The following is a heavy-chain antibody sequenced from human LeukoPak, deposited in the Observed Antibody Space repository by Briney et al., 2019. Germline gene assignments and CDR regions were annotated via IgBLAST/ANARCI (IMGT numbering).Heavy chain of an antibody. CDR2: ISAYNGNT. V-gene: IGHV1-18*01. Sequence: ASVKVSCKASGYTFTSYGISWVRQAPGQGLEWMGWISAYNGNTNYAQKLQGRVTTTTDTSTSTAYMELRSLRSDDTAVYYCAREPGGIAAAGEFDYWGQGTLVTVSS. CDR1: GYTFTSYG. J-gene: IGHJ4*02. CDR3: AREPGGIAAAGEFDY. D-gene: IGHD6-13*01.